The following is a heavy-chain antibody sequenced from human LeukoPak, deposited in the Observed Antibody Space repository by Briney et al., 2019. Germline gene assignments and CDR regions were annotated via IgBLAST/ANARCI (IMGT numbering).Heavy chain of an antibody. V-gene: IGHV3-74*03. D-gene: IGHD6-6*01. CDR3: ARDQRVTGRPDIDY. CDR1: GFTLRNHW. CDR2: ISSDGSST. J-gene: IGHJ4*02. Sequence: GGSLRLSCAASGFTLRNHWMHWVRQTPGKGLVWVSRISSDGSSTTYADSVKGRFTISRDNAKNTLYLQMNNLRAEDTAMYYCARDQRVTGRPDIDYWGQGTLVIVSS.